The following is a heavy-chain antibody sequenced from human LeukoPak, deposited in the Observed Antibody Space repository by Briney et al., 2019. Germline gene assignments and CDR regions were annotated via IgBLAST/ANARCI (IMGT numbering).Heavy chain of an antibody. V-gene: IGHV3-74*03. D-gene: IGHD6-6*01. CDR3: ARDQRVTGRPDIDY. CDR1: GFTLRNHW. CDR2: ISSDGSST. J-gene: IGHJ4*02. Sequence: GGSLRLSCAASGFTLRNHWMHWVRQTPGKGLVWVSRISSDGSSTTYADSVKGRFTISRDNAKNTLYLQMNNLRAEDTAMYYCARDQRVTGRPDIDYWGQGTLVIVSS.